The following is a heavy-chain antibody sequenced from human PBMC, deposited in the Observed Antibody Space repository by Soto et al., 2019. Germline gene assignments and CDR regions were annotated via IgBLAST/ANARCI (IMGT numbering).Heavy chain of an antibody. CDR2: IYYSGST. CDR1: GGSISSYC. CDR3: ARDGSGWYNWFDP. D-gene: IGHD6-19*01. J-gene: IGHJ5*02. Sequence: SETLSLTCTVSGGSISSYCWSWIRQPPGKGLEWIGYIYYSGSTNYNPSLKSRVTISVDTSKNQFSLKLSSVTAADTAVYYCARDGSGWYNWFDPWGQGTLVTVSS. V-gene: IGHV4-59*01.